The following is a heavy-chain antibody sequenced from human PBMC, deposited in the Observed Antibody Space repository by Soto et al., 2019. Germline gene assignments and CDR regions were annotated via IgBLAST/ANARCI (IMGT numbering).Heavy chain of an antibody. Sequence: SETLSLTCTVPGGSLSSSPYYWGWIRQPPGKGLEWIGSIYYSGSTYYNPSLKSRVTISVDTSKNQFSLKLSSVTAADTAVYYCARVIVFFTLYYYYYYDMVAWGQGTTVTV. CDR1: GGSLSSSPYY. J-gene: IGHJ6*02. CDR3: ARVIVFFTLYYYYYYDMVA. CDR2: IYYSGST. D-gene: IGHD3-22*01. V-gene: IGHV4-39*01.